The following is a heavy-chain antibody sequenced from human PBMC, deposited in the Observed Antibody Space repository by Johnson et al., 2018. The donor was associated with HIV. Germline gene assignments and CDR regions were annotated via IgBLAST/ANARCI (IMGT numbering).Heavy chain of an antibody. J-gene: IGHJ3*02. CDR3: ARLDTSRRDAFDI. D-gene: IGHD5-12*01. CDR2: ISWNSGSI. CDR1: GFTFDDYA. V-gene: IGHV3-9*01. Sequence: VYLVESGGGLVKPGRSLRLSCAASGFTFDDYAMHWVRQAPGKGLEWVSGISWNSGSIGYADSVKGRFTISRDNAKNTLYLQMNSLRAEDTAVYYCARLDTSRRDAFDIWGQGTMVTVSS.